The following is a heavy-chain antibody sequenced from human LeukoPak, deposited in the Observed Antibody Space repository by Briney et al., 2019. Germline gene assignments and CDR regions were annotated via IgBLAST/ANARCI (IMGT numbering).Heavy chain of an antibody. CDR3: AKESTGSSPDY. CDR1: GFTFSNYG. Sequence: GGSLRLSCAASGFTFSNYGMSWLRQAPGKGLEWVSAITGSGDDAYYADSVHGRFTMSRDNSKSTLYLQMNSLRVEDTALYYCAKESTGSSPDYWGQGTLVTVSS. D-gene: IGHD1-26*01. V-gene: IGHV3-23*01. J-gene: IGHJ4*02. CDR2: ITGSGDDA.